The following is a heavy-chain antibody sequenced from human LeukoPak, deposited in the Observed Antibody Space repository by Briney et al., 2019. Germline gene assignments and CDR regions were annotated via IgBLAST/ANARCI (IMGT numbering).Heavy chain of an antibody. CDR2: ISFTSNTI. V-gene: IGHV3-48*02. J-gene: IGHJ3*02. D-gene: IGHD3-22*01. CDR1: GFTFRSYS. CDR3: TRGGMYYYDSSAYDNYNFDI. Sequence: GGSLRLSCAASGFTFRSYSMNWVRQAPGKGLEGVSYISFTSNTIYYADSVKGRFTISRDNAQNSLYLQVDSLRDEDTAVYYCTRGGMYYYDSSAYDNYNFDIWGQGTMVTVSS.